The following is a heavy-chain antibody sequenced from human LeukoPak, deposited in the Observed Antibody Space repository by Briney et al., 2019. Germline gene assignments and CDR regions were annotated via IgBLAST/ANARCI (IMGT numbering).Heavy chain of an antibody. D-gene: IGHD6-13*01. CDR1: GYTITSYY. CDR3: AREEYSSSWYG. CDR2: INANSGGT. V-gene: IGHV1-2*02. Sequence: GASVKVSCKASGYTITSYYMHWVRQAPGQGLEWMGWINANSGGTNYAQKFQGRVTMTRDTSISTAYMELSRLRSDDTAVYYCAREEYSSSWYGWGQGTLVTVSS. J-gene: IGHJ4*02.